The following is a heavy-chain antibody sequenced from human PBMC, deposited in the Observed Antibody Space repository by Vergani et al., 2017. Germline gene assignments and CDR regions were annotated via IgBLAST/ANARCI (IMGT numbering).Heavy chain of an antibody. Sequence: EVQLVESGGGLVQPGRSLRLSCAASGFTFDDYAMHWVRQAPGKGLEWVSGISWNSGSIGYADSVKGRFTISRDNAKNSLYLQMNSLRAEDTALYYCAKERGGVLGYCSSTSCPGGFDYWGQGTLVTVSS. D-gene: IGHD2-2*01. J-gene: IGHJ4*02. V-gene: IGHV3-9*01. CDR1: GFTFDDYA. CDR3: AKERGGVLGYCSSTSCPGGFDY. CDR2: ISWNSGSI.